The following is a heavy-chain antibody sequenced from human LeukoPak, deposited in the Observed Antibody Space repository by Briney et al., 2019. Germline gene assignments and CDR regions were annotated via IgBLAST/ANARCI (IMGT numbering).Heavy chain of an antibody. V-gene: IGHV4-59*12. CDR3: AREPYHTANAFDI. D-gene: IGHD1-14*01. CDR2: IYYSGST. CDR1: GGSISTYY. J-gene: IGHJ3*02. Sequence: SETLSLTCTVSGGSISTYYWSWIRQPPRRGLEWIGYIYYSGSTNYNPSLKSRVTISVDTSKNQFSLKLSSVTAADTAVYYCAREPYHTANAFDIWGQGTMVTVSS.